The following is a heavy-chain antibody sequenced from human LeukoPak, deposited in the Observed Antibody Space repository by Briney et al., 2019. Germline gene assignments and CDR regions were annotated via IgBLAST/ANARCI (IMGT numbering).Heavy chain of an antibody. D-gene: IGHD3-9*01. CDR2: IYYSGST. CDR1: GGSISSGSYY. V-gene: IGHV4-39*07. CDR3: ARGTLYYDILTGSWGY. J-gene: IGHJ4*02. Sequence: SETLSLTCTVSGGSISSGSYYWSWIRQPPGKGLEWIGSIYYSGSTYYNPSLKSRVTISVDTSKNQFSLKLSSVTAADTAVYYCARGTLYYDILTGSWGYWGQGTLVTVSS.